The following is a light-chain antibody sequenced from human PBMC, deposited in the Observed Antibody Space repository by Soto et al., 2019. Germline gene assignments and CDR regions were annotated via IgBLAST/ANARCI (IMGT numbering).Light chain of an antibody. CDR3: SSYTFSSTLVV. Sequence: QPVLTQPASVSGSPGQSITISCTGTSSDIGSYNYVSWYQQLPGKVHKLMIYGVSNRPSGVSNRFSGSKSGNTASLTISGLQAEDEADYYCSSYTFSSTLVVFGGGTKLTVL. CDR2: GVS. J-gene: IGLJ2*01. CDR1: SSDIGSYNY. V-gene: IGLV2-14*03.